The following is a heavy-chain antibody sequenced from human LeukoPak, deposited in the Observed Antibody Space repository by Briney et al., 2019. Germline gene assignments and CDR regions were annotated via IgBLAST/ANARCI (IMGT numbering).Heavy chain of an antibody. V-gene: IGHV4-4*02. CDR2: IYHSGST. CDR3: ARDRGMITCGGVYPDAFDI. CDR1: GGSISSSNW. J-gene: IGHJ3*02. D-gene: IGHD3-16*01. Sequence: PSETLSLTCAVSGGSISSSNWWGWVRQPPGKGLEWIGEIYHSGSTNYNPSLKSRVTISVDKSKNQFSLKLSSVTAADTAVYYCARDRGMITCGGVYPDAFDIWGQGTMVTVSS.